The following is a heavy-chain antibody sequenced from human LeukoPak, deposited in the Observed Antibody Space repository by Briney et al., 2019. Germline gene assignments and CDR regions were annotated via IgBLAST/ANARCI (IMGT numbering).Heavy chain of an antibody. V-gene: IGHV3-23*01. CDR2: ISGSGGST. CDR1: GFTFSSYA. D-gene: IGHD6-19*01. CDR3: AKDGGTGSGRYPLSTDFDY. Sequence: GGSLRLSCAASGFTFSSYAMSWVRQAPGKGLEWVSAISGSGGSTYYADSVKGRFTISRDNSKNTLYLQMNSLRAEDTAVYYCAKDGGTGSGRYPLSTDFDYWGQGTLVTVSS. J-gene: IGHJ4*02.